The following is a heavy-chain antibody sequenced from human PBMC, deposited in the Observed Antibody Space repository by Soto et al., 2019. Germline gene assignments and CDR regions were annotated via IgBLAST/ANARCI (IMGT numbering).Heavy chain of an antibody. CDR1: GFTFNNYA. CDR3: AKDRLAGNFDY. V-gene: IGHV3-23*01. Sequence: EVQVLDSGGGLVQPGGSLRLSCAAAGFTFNNYAMNWVRQAPGKGLEWVATISATGGSTYYADSVKGRFTISRDNSKTTLYLQMNGLRVEDTAVYYCAKDRLAGNFDYWGQGSQVTVS. CDR2: ISATGGST. J-gene: IGHJ4*02.